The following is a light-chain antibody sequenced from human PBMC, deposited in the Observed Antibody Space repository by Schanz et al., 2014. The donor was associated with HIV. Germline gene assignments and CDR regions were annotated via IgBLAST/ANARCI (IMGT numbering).Light chain of an antibody. CDR1: QSVSTY. V-gene: IGKV3D-15*01. Sequence: EIVLTQSPVTLSLSPGERATLSCRASQSVSTYLAWYQQKPGQSPRLLIYGASKRATGIPPRFSGSGSGTEFTLTISSLQSEDFAVYYCQQCHNWPITFGQGTRLE. CDR2: GAS. CDR3: QQCHNWPIT. J-gene: IGKJ5*01.